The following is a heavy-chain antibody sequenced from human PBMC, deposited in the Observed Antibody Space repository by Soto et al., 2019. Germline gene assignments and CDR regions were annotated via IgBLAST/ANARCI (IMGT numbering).Heavy chain of an antibody. CDR1: GYTFTSYY. Sequence: ASVKVSCKASGYTFTSYYMHWVRQAPGQGLEWMGIINPSGGSTSYAQKFQGRVTMTRDTSTSTVYMELSSLRSEDTAVYYCARGGSIAAAQFRWFDPWGQGTLVTVSS. CDR3: ARGGSIAAAQFRWFDP. J-gene: IGHJ5*02. CDR2: INPSGGST. V-gene: IGHV1-46*01. D-gene: IGHD6-13*01.